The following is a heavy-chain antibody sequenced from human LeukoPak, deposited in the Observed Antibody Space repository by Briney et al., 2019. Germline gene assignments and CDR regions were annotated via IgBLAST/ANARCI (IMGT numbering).Heavy chain of an antibody. D-gene: IGHD6-13*01. J-gene: IGHJ3*02. Sequence: SSETLSLTCTVSGGSISSSSYYWGWIRQPPGKGLEWIGSIYYSGSTYYNPSLKSRVTISVDTSKNQFSLKLSSVTAADTAVYYCARDPHDSSSSDAFDIWGQGTMVTVSS. CDR3: ARDPHDSSSSDAFDI. V-gene: IGHV4-39*07. CDR1: GGSISSSSYY. CDR2: IYYSGST.